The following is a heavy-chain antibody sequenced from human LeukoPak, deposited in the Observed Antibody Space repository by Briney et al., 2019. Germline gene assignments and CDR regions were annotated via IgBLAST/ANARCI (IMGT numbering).Heavy chain of an antibody. CDR3: AREGVYYYDSSGYPDY. Sequence: ASVKVSCKASGYTFTGYYMHWVRQAPGQGLEWMGWINPNSGGTNYAQKFQGRVTMTRDTSISTAYMGLSRLRSDDTAVYYCAREGVYYYDSSGYPDYWGQGTLVTVSS. J-gene: IGHJ4*02. V-gene: IGHV1-2*02. CDR2: INPNSGGT. CDR1: GYTFTGYY. D-gene: IGHD3-22*01.